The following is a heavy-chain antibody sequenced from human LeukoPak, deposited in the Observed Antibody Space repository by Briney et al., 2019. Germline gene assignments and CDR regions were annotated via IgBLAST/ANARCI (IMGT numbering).Heavy chain of an antibody. CDR3: AELGITMIGGV. Sequence: PGGSLRLSCAASGFTFRSYWMHWVRQAPGTGLVWVSRINSDGSTTTYADSVKGRFTISRDNAKNMLYLQMNSLRAEDTAVYYCAELGITMIGGVWGKGTTVTISS. D-gene: IGHD3-10*02. CDR2: INSDGSTT. CDR1: GFTFRSYW. V-gene: IGHV3-74*01. J-gene: IGHJ6*03.